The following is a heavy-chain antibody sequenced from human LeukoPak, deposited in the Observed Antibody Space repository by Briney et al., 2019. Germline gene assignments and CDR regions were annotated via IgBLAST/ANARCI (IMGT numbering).Heavy chain of an antibody. CDR1: GGSFSGYY. Sequence: PSETLSLTCDVYGGSFSGYYWSWIRQPPGKGLEWIGEINHRGSTNYNPSLKSRVTISVDTSKNQFSLRLNSVTAADTAVYYCASHKVAYDSSGYYPHDFDYWGQGTLVTVSS. V-gene: IGHV4-34*01. CDR2: INHRGST. J-gene: IGHJ4*02. CDR3: ASHKVAYDSSGYYPHDFDY. D-gene: IGHD3-22*01.